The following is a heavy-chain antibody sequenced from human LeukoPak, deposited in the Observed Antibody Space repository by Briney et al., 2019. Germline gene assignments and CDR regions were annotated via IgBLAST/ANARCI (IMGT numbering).Heavy chain of an antibody. Sequence: SETLSLTCTVSGGSISSYYWGWIRQPPGKGLEWIGTIYYTGSTYYDPSLQSRLTVSVDTSKNQFSLKLTSVTAADTAVYYCARVSSNWGYWYFDLWGRGTLVTVSS. J-gene: IGHJ2*01. V-gene: IGHV4-39*07. CDR3: ARVSSNWGYWYFDL. CDR1: GGSISSYY. D-gene: IGHD7-27*01. CDR2: IYYTGST.